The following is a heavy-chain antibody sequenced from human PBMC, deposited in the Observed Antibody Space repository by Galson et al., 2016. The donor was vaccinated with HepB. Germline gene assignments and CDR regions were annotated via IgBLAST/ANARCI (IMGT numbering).Heavy chain of an antibody. Sequence: ETLSLTCTVSGDSISSNGYYWGWIRQPPGKGLEWIGNIYYSGSTFYNPALKSRVTISVDTSKNQFSLRLSSVTVADTAVYYCARHFRNFGGGYCYFVPFDYWGQGTLVSVSS. CDR3: ARHFRNFGGGYCYFVPFDY. CDR2: IYYSGST. CDR1: GDSISSNGYY. D-gene: IGHD2-21*02. V-gene: IGHV4-39*01. J-gene: IGHJ4*02.